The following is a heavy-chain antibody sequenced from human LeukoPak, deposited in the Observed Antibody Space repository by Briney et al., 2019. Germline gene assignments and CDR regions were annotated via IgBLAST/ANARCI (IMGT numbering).Heavy chain of an antibody. V-gene: IGHV4-4*07. CDR1: GGSISSYY. D-gene: IGHD6-19*01. J-gene: IGHJ4*02. Sequence: PSETLSLTCTVSGGSISSYYWSWIRQPAGKELEWIGRIYSSGSTNYNPFLKSRVTMSVDTSKNQFSLKLSSVTAADTAIYYCARAGLDSSGWLRFGHWGQGTLVTVSS. CDR2: IYSSGST. CDR3: ARAGLDSSGWLRFGH.